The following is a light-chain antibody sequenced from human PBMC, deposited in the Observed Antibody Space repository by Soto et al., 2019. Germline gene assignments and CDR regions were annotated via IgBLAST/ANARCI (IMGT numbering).Light chain of an antibody. CDR3: SSYTTSTTYV. Sequence: QSALTQPASVSGSPGQSIAISCTGTTSDVGAYNYVSWYQQHPGKAPKLMIYQVSNRPTGVSNRFSGSKSGNTASLTLSGLQAEDEADYYCSSYTTSTTYVFGTGTKLTVL. V-gene: IGLV2-14*01. J-gene: IGLJ1*01. CDR2: QVS. CDR1: TSDVGAYNY.